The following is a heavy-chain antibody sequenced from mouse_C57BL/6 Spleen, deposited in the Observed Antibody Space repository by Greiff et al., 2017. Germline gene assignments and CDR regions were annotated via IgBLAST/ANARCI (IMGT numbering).Heavy chain of an antibody. CDR1: GYTFTSYW. CDR2: IDPSDSET. V-gene: IGHV1-52*01. J-gene: IGHJ4*01. CDR3: ARSSYYYGVAGVYAMDY. D-gene: IGHD1-1*01. Sequence: QVQLQQPGAELVRPGSSVKLSCKASGYTFTSYWMHWVKQRPIQGLEWIGNIDPSDSETHYNQKFKDKATLTVDKSSSTAYMQLSSLTSEDSAVYYCARSSYYYGVAGVYAMDYWGQGTSVTVSS.